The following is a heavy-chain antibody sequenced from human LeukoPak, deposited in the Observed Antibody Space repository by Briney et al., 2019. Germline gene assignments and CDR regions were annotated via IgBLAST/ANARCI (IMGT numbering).Heavy chain of an antibody. V-gene: IGHV1-2*02. CDR3: AREPSNYDILPGYYFSGAFDI. J-gene: IGHJ3*02. CDR1: GYTFTGYY. Sequence: ASVKVSCKASGYTFTGYYMHWVRQAPGQGLEWMGWINPNSGGTNYAQKFQGRVTMTRDTSISTAYMELSTLRSDDTAVYYCAREPSNYDILPGYYFSGAFDIWGQGTMVTVSS. CDR2: INPNSGGT. D-gene: IGHD3-9*01.